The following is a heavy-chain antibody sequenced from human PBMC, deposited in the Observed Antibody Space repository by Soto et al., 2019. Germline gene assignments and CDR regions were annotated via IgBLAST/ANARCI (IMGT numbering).Heavy chain of an antibody. D-gene: IGHD3-3*01. CDR3: ARDLPYDFWCCYSYDYHYY. CDR1: GVTFSSYW. J-gene: IGHJ6*01. V-gene: IGHV3-7*03. Sequence: GGSLRLSCAASGVTFSSYWMSWVRQAPGKGLEWVANIKQDGSEKYYVDSVKGRFTISRDNAKNSLYLQMNSLRAEDTAVYYCARDLPYDFWCCYSYDYHYY. CDR2: IKQDGSEK.